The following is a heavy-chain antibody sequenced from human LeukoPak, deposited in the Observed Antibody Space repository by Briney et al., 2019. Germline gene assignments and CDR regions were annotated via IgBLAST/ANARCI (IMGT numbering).Heavy chain of an antibody. D-gene: IGHD6-13*01. Sequence: PSETLSLTCTVSGGSISSSYWSWIRQPPGKELEWIGYIYYSGTTNFNPSLKSRVTISVDPSKNQFSLRLRSVTTADTAVYYCAGDAGPAGGSFDYWGQGTLVTVSS. J-gene: IGHJ4*02. V-gene: IGHV4-59*01. CDR2: IYYSGTT. CDR1: GGSISSSY. CDR3: AGDAGPAGGSFDY.